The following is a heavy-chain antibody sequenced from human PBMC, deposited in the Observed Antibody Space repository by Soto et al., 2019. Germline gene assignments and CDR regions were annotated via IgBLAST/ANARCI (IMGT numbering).Heavy chain of an antibody. V-gene: IGHV3-15*07. CDR2: IKSNTDGGTT. CDR1: GFTFANAW. Sequence: GGSLRLSCAASGFTFANAWINWVRQAPGKGLEWVGRIKSNTDGGTTDFAEPVNGRFALSRDDSNNTLYLQMNSLRAEDTAVYYCAKSVFPKRLNWFDPWGQGTLVTVSS. J-gene: IGHJ5*02. D-gene: IGHD1-1*01. CDR3: AKSVFPKRLNWFDP.